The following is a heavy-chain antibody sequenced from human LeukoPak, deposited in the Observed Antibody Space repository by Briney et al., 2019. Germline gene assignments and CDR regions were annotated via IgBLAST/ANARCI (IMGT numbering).Heavy chain of an antibody. Sequence: GGSLRLSCAPSAFTPSSYWMSWVRQAPGKGLEWVSNIKQDGSEKYYVDSVKGRFTMSRANAKNTLYPQMNILRVEATAVYFCAREPWLVGDYFAYWGQGTLVTVSS. D-gene: IGHD6-19*01. J-gene: IGHJ4*02. CDR1: AFTPSSYW. CDR3: AREPWLVGDYFAY. V-gene: IGHV3-7*01. CDR2: IKQDGSEK.